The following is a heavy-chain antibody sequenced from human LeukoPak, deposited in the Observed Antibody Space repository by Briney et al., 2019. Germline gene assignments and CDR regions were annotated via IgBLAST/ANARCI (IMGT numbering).Heavy chain of an antibody. CDR1: GYTFTGYY. CDR2: INPNSGGT. D-gene: IGHD4-17*01. J-gene: IGHJ5*02. V-gene: IGHV1-2*02. Sequence: GASVKVSCKASGYTFTGYYMHWVRQAPGQGLEWMGWINPNSGGTNCAQKFQGRVTMTRDTSISTAYMELSRLRSDDTAVYYCARAVTTSLDWFDPWGQGTLVTVSS. CDR3: ARAVTTSLDWFDP.